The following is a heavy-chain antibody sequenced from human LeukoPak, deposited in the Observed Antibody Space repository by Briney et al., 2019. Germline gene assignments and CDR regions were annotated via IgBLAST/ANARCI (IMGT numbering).Heavy chain of an antibody. D-gene: IGHD1-14*01. CDR3: APDHSSIL. CDR1: GDTFTDSY. CDR2: IDPNSGGT. J-gene: IGHJ4*02. V-gene: IGHV1-2*02. Sequence: ASLKVSCKASGDTFTDSYMHWVRQAPGEGLEWMGWIDPNSGGTRYAQKFQGRVTMTRDTSISTANMELSRLTSDDTAVYYCAPDHSSILWGQGTLVTVSS.